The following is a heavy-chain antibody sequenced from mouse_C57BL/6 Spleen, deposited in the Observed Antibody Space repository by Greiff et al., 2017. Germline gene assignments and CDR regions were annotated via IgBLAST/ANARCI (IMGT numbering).Heavy chain of an antibody. J-gene: IGHJ4*01. CDR1: GYTFTDYE. V-gene: IGHV1-15*01. D-gene: IGHD1-1*01. CDR3: TRWYYGSSFGYYAMDY. Sequence: QVQLQQSGAELVRPGASVTLSCKASGYTFTDYEMHWVKQTPVHGLEWIGAIDPETGGTAYSQKFKGKAILTADKSSSTAYMELRSLTSEDSAVYYCTRWYYGSSFGYYAMDYWGQGTSVTVSS. CDR2: IDPETGGT.